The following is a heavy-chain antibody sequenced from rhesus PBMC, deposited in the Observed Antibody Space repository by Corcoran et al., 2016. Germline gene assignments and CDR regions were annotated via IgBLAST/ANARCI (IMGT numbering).Heavy chain of an antibody. CDR3: VRREYSRYFDY. CDR1: GVSISGYYY. CDR2: VYGNGATT. Sequence: QVQMQESGPGLVKPSETLSLTCTVSGVSISGYYYRGWIRQSPGKGLEWIGDVYGNGATTYYNPSLKSRITVSKDTSKNQVSLNLTSVTAADTAVYYCVRREYSRYFDYWGQGVLVTVSP. J-gene: IGHJ4*01. V-gene: IGHV4-143*01. D-gene: IGHD2-21*01.